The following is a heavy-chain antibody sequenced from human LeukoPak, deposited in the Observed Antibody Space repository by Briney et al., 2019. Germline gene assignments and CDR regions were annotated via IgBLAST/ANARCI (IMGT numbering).Heavy chain of an antibody. V-gene: IGHV4-4*07. Sequence: SETLSLTCAVSGASMTFYYWSWVRQPAGKGLEWIGRIYTSGSTKYNPSLKSRVTMSVDTSKNQVSLNLSSVTAADTAVYYCARGQVGTVDNRKLAFDIWGQGTYVTVSS. CDR3: ARGQVGTVDNRKLAFDI. J-gene: IGHJ3*02. D-gene: IGHD1-26*01. CDR2: IYTSGST. CDR1: GASMTFYY.